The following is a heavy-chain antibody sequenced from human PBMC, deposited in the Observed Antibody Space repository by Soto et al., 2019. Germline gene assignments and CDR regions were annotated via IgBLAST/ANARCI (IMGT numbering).Heavy chain of an antibody. CDR2: IYYSGST. CDR1: GGSVSSGSYY. CDR3: ARDGTSGRYSHTAKDAFDI. J-gene: IGHJ3*02. V-gene: IGHV4-61*01. D-gene: IGHD5-18*01. Sequence: SETLSLTCTVSGGSVSSGSYYCSWIRQPPGKGLELIGYIYYSGSTNYNPSLKSRVTISVDTSKNQFSLKLSSVTAADTAVYYCARDGTSGRYSHTAKDAFDIWGQGTMVTVSS.